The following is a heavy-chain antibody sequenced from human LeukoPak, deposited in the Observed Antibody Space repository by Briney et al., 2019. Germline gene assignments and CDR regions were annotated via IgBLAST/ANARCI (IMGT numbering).Heavy chain of an antibody. V-gene: IGHV3-23*01. CDR3: AKAGGTSCFMVTGDC. Sequence: GGSLRLSCAPSGFTFSSYAMSWVRQAPGKGLEWVSAISGSGGSTYYADSVEGRFTISRDNFKNTLYLQMNSLRAEDTGVYYCAKAGGTSCFMVTGDCWGQGTLVTVSS. D-gene: IGHD2-2*01. CDR1: GFTFSSYA. CDR2: ISGSGGST. J-gene: IGHJ4*02.